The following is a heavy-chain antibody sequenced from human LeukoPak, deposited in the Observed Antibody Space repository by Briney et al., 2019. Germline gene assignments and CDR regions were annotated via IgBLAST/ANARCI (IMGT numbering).Heavy chain of an antibody. J-gene: IGHJ4*02. D-gene: IGHD3-22*01. CDR3: AKDIYYDSSGYPIDY. CDR1: GFTFSSYA. Sequence: GSLRLSCAASGFTFSSYAMSWVRQAPGKGLEWVSAISGSGGSTYYADSVKGRFTISRDNSKNTLYLQMNSLRAEDTAVYYCAKDIYYDSSGYPIDYWGQGTLVTVSS. CDR2: ISGSGGST. V-gene: IGHV3-23*01.